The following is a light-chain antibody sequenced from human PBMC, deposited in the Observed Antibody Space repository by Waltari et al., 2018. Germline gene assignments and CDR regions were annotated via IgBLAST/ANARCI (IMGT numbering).Light chain of an antibody. J-gene: IGKJ1*01. Sequence: EVVLTQSPGTLSFSPGDTDPLSCRTSQSICSYLVWYQQKSGQAPRLLIYGAPPRATGIPDGFSGSGSGTDFSLTIGRLEAEDFEVYYCQNHGRLRATFGQGTKVGTK. CDR2: GAP. V-gene: IGKV3-20*01. CDR1: QSICSY. CDR3: QNHGRLRAT.